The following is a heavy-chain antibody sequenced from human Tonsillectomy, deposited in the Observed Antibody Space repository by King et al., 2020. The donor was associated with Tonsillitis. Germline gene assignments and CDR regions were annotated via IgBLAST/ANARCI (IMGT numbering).Heavy chain of an antibody. D-gene: IGHD1-26*01. V-gene: IGHV3-48*04. Sequence: VQLVESGGGLVQPGGSLRLSCAASGFTFSSYSMNWVRQAPGKGLEWVSYISSSSSTIYYADSEKGRFTISRDNAKNALYLQMNSLRAEDTAVYYCARDRGWELLSYWGQGTLVTVSS. J-gene: IGHJ4*02. CDR1: GFTFSSYS. CDR3: ARDRGWELLSY. CDR2: ISSSSSTI.